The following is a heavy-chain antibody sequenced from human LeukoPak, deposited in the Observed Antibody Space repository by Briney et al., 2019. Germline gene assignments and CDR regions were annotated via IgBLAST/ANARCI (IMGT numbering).Heavy chain of an antibody. Sequence: GGSLRLSCVASGFTFSTHWMSWVRQVPGKGLEWMANIKEDGSAKYYVDSVKGRFTISRDNAKKSLYLQMNSLRAEDSAVYYCASGYLDDFWGQGTQVTVSS. CDR2: IKEDGSAK. V-gene: IGHV3-7*01. CDR3: ASGYLDDF. CDR1: GFTFSTHW. J-gene: IGHJ4*02. D-gene: IGHD3-3*01.